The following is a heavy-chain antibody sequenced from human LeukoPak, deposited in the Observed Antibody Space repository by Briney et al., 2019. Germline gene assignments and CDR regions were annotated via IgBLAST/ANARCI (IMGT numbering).Heavy chain of an antibody. Sequence: LGESLKISCKGSGYSFTSYWIGWVRQMPGKGLEWMGIIYPGDSDTRYSPSFQGQVTISADKSISTAYLQWSSLKASDTAMYYCARQCDILTGYYPAFDYWGQGILVTVSS. V-gene: IGHV5-51*01. CDR1: GYSFTSYW. D-gene: IGHD3-9*01. CDR3: ARQCDILTGYYPAFDY. J-gene: IGHJ4*02. CDR2: IYPGDSDT.